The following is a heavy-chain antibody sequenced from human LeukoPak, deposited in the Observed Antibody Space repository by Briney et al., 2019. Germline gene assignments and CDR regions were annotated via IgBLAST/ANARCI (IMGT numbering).Heavy chain of an antibody. V-gene: IGHV3-30-3*01. D-gene: IGHD2-2*02. J-gene: IGHJ4*02. CDR1: GFTFSSYA. Sequence: GGSLRLSCAASGFTFSSYAMHWVRQAPGKGLEWVAVISYDGSNKYYADSVKGRFTISRDNSKNTLYLQMNSLRAEDTVVYYCARDRRGYCSSTSCYTLDYWGQGTLVTVSS. CDR3: ARDRRGYCSSTSCYTLDY. CDR2: ISYDGSNK.